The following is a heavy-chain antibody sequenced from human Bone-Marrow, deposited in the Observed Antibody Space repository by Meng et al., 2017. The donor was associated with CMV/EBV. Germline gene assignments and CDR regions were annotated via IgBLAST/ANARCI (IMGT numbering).Heavy chain of an antibody. CDR3: AKDLYSSSDY. J-gene: IGHJ4*02. CDR1: GFTVSSYG. D-gene: IGHD6-6*01. CDR2: IRYDGSNK. Sequence: GGSLRLSCAASGFTVSSYGMHWVRQAPGKGLEWVAFIRYDGSNKYYADSVKGRFTISRDNSKNTLYLQMNSLRAEDTAVYYCAKDLYSSSDYWGQGTLVTVSS. V-gene: IGHV3-30*02.